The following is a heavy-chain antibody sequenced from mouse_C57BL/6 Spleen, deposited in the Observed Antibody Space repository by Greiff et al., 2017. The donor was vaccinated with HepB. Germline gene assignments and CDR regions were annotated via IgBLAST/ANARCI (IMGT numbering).Heavy chain of an antibody. D-gene: IGHD1-1*01. V-gene: IGHV1-61*01. CDR3: ARELRDYFDY. CDR1: GYTFTSYW. J-gene: IGHJ2*01. Sequence: QVQLQQPGAELARPGSSVKLSCKASGYTFTSYWMDWVKQRPGQGLEWIGNIYPSDSETHYNQKFKDKATLTVDKSSSTAYMQLSSLTSEDSAVYYCARELRDYFDYWGQGTTLTVSS. CDR2: IYPSDSET.